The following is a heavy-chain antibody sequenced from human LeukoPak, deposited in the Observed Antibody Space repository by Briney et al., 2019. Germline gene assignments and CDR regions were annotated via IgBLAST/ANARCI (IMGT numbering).Heavy chain of an antibody. V-gene: IGHV4-30-4*08. J-gene: IGHJ4*02. D-gene: IGHD4-23*01. CDR1: GVSINSGDYY. Sequence: SQTLSLTCTVSGVSINSGDYYWSWLRQPPGKGLEWIGYISYNGRTFYNPSLNSRLTISVDTSKNHFSLKLTSVTAADTAVYYCARRLGGNGGLDYWGQGILVTVSS. CDR3: ARRLGGNGGLDY. CDR2: ISYNGRT.